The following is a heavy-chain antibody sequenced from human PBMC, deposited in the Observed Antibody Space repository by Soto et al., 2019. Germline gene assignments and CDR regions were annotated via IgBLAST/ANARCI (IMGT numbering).Heavy chain of an antibody. CDR2: IYYSGST. CDR3: ARSPPTVRPYYFDY. J-gene: IGHJ4*02. CDR1: GGSISSGGYY. V-gene: IGHV4-31*02. D-gene: IGHD1-26*01. Sequence: SETLSLTCTVSGGSISSGGYYWSWIRQHPGKGLEWIGYIYYSGSTYYNPSLKSRVTISVDTSKNQFSLKLSSVTAADTAVYYCARSPPTVRPYYFDYWGQGTLVTVS.